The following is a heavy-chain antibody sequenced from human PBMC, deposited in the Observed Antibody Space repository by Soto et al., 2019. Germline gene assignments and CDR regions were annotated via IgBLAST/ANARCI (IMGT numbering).Heavy chain of an antibody. Sequence: QVQVVQSGAEVKKPGASVKVSCKASGYTFTSYGISWERQAPGQGLEWMGWISAYNGNRNYAQKLQGRVTMTTDTSTSTAYMELRSLRSDDTAVYYCARVSEVMITFGGVIVREDYWGQGTLVSVSS. V-gene: IGHV1-18*01. CDR3: ARVSEVMITFGGVIVREDY. D-gene: IGHD3-16*02. CDR1: GYTFTSYG. J-gene: IGHJ4*02. CDR2: ISAYNGNR.